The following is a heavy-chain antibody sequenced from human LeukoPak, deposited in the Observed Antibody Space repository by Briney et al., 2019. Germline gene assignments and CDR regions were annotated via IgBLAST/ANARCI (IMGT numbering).Heavy chain of an antibody. V-gene: IGHV3-30*03. CDR2: ISYDGSNK. CDR3: AQGGSEIYYFYHGVDV. D-gene: IGHD3-10*01. CDR1: GFSFNSYA. Sequence: QPGGSLRLSCAASGFSFNSYAIHWVRQAPGKGLEWVTAISYDGSNKHYADSVRGRFTISRDNSKNTLYLQMNSLRTEDTAVYYCAQGGSEIYYFYHGVDVWGRGTTVTVSS. J-gene: IGHJ6*02.